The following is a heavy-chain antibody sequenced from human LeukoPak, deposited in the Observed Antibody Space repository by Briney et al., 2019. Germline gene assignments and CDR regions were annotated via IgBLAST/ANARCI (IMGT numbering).Heavy chain of an antibody. CDR1: GYKVTNYW. J-gene: IGHJ4*02. CDR2: INAGDSET. D-gene: IGHD2-2*01. Sequence: GESLKITCKASGYKVTNYWIGWVRQMSGKGLEWMGIINAGDSETIYSPSFQGQLTVSVDKSVSTAYLHWTSLKASDTAMYYCARVVVPAAISFWGQGTLVNVFS. CDR3: ARVVVPAAISF. V-gene: IGHV5-51*01.